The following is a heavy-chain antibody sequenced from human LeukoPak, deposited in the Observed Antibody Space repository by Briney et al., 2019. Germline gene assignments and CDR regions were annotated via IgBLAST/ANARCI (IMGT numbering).Heavy chain of an antibody. J-gene: IGHJ4*01. V-gene: IGHV4-34*12. CDR3: ARLGDVEVNGGTLDY. CDR1: GGSFSGYY. CDR2: IFYTGKS. Sequence: PSETLSLTCAVYGGSFSGYYWSWIRQPPGKGLEWIGSIFYTGKSNKNASLKTRVTVSVDTSKNQFFLKVSSVTVADTAVYFCARLGDVEVNGGTLDYWGRGTLVTVSS. D-gene: IGHD2-21*01.